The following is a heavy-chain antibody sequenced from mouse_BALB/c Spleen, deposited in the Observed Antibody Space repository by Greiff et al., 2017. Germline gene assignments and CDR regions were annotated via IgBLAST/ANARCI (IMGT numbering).Heavy chain of an antibody. Sequence: EVQRVESGAELVKPGASVKLSCTASGFNIKDTYMHWVKQRPEQGLEWIGRIDPANGNTKYDPKFQGKATITADTSSNTAYLQLSSLTSEDTAVYYCAKTTATNYYAMDYWGQGTSVTVSS. CDR2: IDPANGNT. D-gene: IGHD1-2*01. J-gene: IGHJ4*01. CDR3: AKTTATNYYAMDY. V-gene: IGHV14-3*02. CDR1: GFNIKDTY.